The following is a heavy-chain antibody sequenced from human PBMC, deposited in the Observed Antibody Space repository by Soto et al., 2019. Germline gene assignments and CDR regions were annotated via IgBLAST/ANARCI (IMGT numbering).Heavy chain of an antibody. D-gene: IGHD5-12*01. J-gene: IGHJ5*02. V-gene: IGHV5-51*01. CDR2: IYPGDSDT. CDR3: ARAIEMATIGWFDP. Sequence: GESLKISCKASGYSFTSYWIGWVRQMPGKGPEWMGIIYPGDSDTRYRPSLLGQVTISADKSISTAYLQWSSLKASDTAIYYCARAIEMATIGWFDPWGQGAQVTVSS. CDR1: GYSFTSYW.